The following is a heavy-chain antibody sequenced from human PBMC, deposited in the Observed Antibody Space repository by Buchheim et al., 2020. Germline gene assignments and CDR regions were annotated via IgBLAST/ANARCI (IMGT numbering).Heavy chain of an antibody. D-gene: IGHD3-16*02. Sequence: QVQLQESGPGLVKPSQTLSLTCTVSVASISTGDYYWSWIRQPPGKGLEWIGYTYYSGTTSYNPSLKSRVTISVDTSKNEFSLKLSSVTAADTAVYYCARGYNYVRGSYRYFDYWGQGTL. J-gene: IGHJ4*02. CDR2: TYYSGTT. V-gene: IGHV4-30-4*01. CDR3: ARGYNYVRGSYRYFDY. CDR1: VASISTGDYY.